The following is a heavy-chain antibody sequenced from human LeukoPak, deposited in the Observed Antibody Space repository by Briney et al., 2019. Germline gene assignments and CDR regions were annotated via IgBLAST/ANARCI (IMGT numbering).Heavy chain of an antibody. CDR1: GFTFSNSG. CDR3: AELGITMIGGV. Sequence: GGSLRLSCAASGFTFSNSGMNWVRQAPGKGLEWVSTISGSGDSTYYADSVKGRFTSSRDNSKNTLYLQMNSLRAEDTAVYYCAELGITMIGGVWGKGTTVTISS. CDR2: ISGSGDST. J-gene: IGHJ6*04. D-gene: IGHD3-10*02. V-gene: IGHV3-23*01.